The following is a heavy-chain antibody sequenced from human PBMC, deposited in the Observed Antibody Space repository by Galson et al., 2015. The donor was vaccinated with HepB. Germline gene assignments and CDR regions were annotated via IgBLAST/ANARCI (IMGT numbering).Heavy chain of an antibody. CDR2: ISTSGTT. CDR1: GGSISSGTYY. CDR3: ARGETGWLYGTGSRLDY. D-gene: IGHD3-10*01. J-gene: IGHJ4*02. V-gene: IGHV4-61*02. Sequence: TLSLTCTVSGGSISSGTYYWNWIRQPAEKGLEWLWRISTSGTTNYRPPLESRPAILVDPSKNQFSLRLNSVTASDTAVYYCARGETGWLYGTGSRLDYWGQGILVTVSS.